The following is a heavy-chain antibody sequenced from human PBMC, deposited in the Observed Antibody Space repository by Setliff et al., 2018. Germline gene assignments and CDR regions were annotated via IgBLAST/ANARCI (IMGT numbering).Heavy chain of an antibody. CDR1: GGSISSGHYY. D-gene: IGHD3-10*01. J-gene: IGHJ6*02. CDR3: ARLSWDGLRYYVLDV. CDR2: IYSDGSA. Sequence: SETLSLTCTVSGGSISSGHYYWNWIRQPAGKGLDWIGRIYSDGSADYNPSLTSRVTISVDKSKNKFSLKLRYVTAADTAVYYCARLSWDGLRYYVLDVWCQGATVTVSS. V-gene: IGHV4-61*02.